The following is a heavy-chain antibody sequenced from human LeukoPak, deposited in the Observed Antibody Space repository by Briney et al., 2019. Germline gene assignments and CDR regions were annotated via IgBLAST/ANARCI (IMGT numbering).Heavy chain of an antibody. CDR1: GFTFSSYW. CDR3: AQSPGYCSGGSCYYFDY. Sequence: GGSLRLSCAASGFTFSSYWMHWVRHAPGKGLVWVSRINSDGSSTSYADSVKGRFTISRDNSKNTLYLQMNSLRAEDTAVYYCAQSPGYCSGGSCYYFDYWGQGTLVTVSS. J-gene: IGHJ4*02. CDR2: INSDGSST. V-gene: IGHV3-74*01. D-gene: IGHD2-15*01.